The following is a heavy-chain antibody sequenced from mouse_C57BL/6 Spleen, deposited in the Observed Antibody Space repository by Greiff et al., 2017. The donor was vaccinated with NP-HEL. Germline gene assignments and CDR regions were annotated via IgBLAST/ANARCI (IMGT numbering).Heavy chain of an antibody. CDR2: IDPSDSET. CDR1: GYTFTSYW. CDR3: ASSSGYVSYAMDY. V-gene: IGHV1-52*01. D-gene: IGHD3-2*02. Sequence: VQLQQPGAELVRPGSSVKLSCKASGYTFTSYWMHWVKQRPIQGLEWIGNIDPSDSETHYNQKFKDKATLTVDKSSSTAYMQLSSLTSEDSAVYDCASSSGYVSYAMDYWGQGTSVTVSA. J-gene: IGHJ4*01.